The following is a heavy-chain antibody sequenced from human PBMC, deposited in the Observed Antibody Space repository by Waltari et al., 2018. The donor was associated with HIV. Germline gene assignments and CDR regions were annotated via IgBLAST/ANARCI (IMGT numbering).Heavy chain of an antibody. D-gene: IGHD2-2*01. CDR3: ARQYCNSTSCQVVGYGMDV. CDR1: GYPLPSYD. Sequence: QVQLVQSGAEVKKPGASVKVSCKASGYPLPSYDIHWVRQAPGQGLEWRGCRSPHRGNPGYARNFASRIAMTRKTSKTAAYIELSSVRSEDTAVYYCARQYCNSTSCQVVGYGMDVWVQGSTVTVAS. J-gene: IGHJ6*02. CDR2: RSPHRGNP. V-gene: IGHV1-8*01.